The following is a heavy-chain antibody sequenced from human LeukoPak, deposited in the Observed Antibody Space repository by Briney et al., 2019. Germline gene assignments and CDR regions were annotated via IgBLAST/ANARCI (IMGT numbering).Heavy chain of an antibody. Sequence: SETLSLTCTVSGGSISTSNYYWGWIRQPPGKGLEWIGNIFYSGSTYYGPSLKSRLTISLDTSRNQFPLKLNSVTAADTAVYYCARDRLTYYYDSSGYYDYWGQGTLVTVSS. J-gene: IGHJ4*02. CDR2: IFYSGST. CDR1: GGSISTSNYY. D-gene: IGHD3-22*01. CDR3: ARDRLTYYYDSSGYYDY. V-gene: IGHV4-39*06.